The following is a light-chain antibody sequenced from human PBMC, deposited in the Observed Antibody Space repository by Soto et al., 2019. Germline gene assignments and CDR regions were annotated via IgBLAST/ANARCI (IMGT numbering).Light chain of an antibody. CDR1: SFNIGRNY. CDR2: GNT. CDR3: AAWDNSLRGYV. Sequence: QSALSHPPSGSGTPGQRVTISCCGSSFNIGRNYIYWYQQLPGTAPKLLIYGNTQRPSGVPDRFSGSKSGTSVSLAISGLRSDDEADYYCAAWDNSLRGYVFGTRAKVTV. J-gene: IGLJ1*01. V-gene: IGLV1-47*02.